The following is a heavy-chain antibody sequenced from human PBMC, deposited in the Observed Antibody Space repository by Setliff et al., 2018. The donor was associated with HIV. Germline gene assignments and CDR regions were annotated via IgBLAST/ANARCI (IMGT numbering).Heavy chain of an antibody. J-gene: IGHJ1*01. Sequence: SETLSLTCAVYGGSFSAYYWSWIRQPPGKGLEWIGEINHSGSTYSNSTNYNPSLKSRVTISLDTSKNQFSLKLRSVTAADAAVYYCASRYSSLGHFQHWGQGTLVTVSS. CDR1: GGSFSAYY. CDR3: ASRYSSLGHFQH. CDR2: INHSGSTYSNST. V-gene: IGHV4-34*01. D-gene: IGHD6-13*01.